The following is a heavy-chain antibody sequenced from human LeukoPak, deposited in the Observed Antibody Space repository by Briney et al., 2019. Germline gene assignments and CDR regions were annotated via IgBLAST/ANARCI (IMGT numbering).Heavy chain of an antibody. V-gene: IGHV1-2*02. Sequence: ASVKVTCKASGYTFTGYYMHWVRQAPGQGLEWMGWINPNSGGTNYAQKFQGRVTMTRDTSISTSYMELSRLRSDDTTVDCCARDVQRGIDYCGQGRLVTVSS. CDR3: ARDVQRGIDY. CDR1: GYTFTGYY. CDR2: INPNSGGT. D-gene: IGHD3-10*01. J-gene: IGHJ4*02.